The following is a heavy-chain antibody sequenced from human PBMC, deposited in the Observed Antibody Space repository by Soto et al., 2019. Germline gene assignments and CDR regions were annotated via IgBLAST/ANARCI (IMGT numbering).Heavy chain of an antibody. D-gene: IGHD2-8*01. CDR2: IYYSGST. CDR3: ARHVASCSNAVCDVRYSDY. Sequence: SETLSLTCTVSGGSISTSIYYWGWIRQPPGKGLEWIGSIYYSGSTYYNPSLKSRVTISVDTAKNQFSLKLSSLTAADTAVYSCARHVASCSNAVCDVRYSDYWGQGTLVTVSS. V-gene: IGHV4-39*01. CDR1: GGSISTSIYY. J-gene: IGHJ4*02.